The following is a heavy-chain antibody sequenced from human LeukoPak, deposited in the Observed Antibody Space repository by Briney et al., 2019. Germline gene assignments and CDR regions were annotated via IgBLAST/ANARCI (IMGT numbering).Heavy chain of an antibody. Sequence: GGSLRLSCVASGFDFSSYAMTWVRQAPGRGLEWVSTIGAYAARTYYADSVKGRFTTSRENSKSTLSLQMNSLRSEDTAVYYCARGLIVYGGNSAGGHFDYWGQGTLVTVSS. J-gene: IGHJ4*02. CDR1: GFDFSSYA. CDR2: IGAYAART. D-gene: IGHD4-23*01. CDR3: ARGLIVYGGNSAGGHFDY. V-gene: IGHV3-23*01.